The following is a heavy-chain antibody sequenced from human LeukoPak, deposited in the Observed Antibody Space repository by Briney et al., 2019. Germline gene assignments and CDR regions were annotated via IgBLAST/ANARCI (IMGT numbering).Heavy chain of an antibody. CDR1: GFTFSDYY. Sequence: GGSLRLSCAASGFTFSDYYMSWIRQAPGKGLEWVSYISSSGSTIYYADSVKGRFTISRDNAKNSLYLQMNSLRAEDTAVYYCARGGYCSSTSCSLSYYYYGVDVWGQGTTVTVSS. J-gene: IGHJ6*02. V-gene: IGHV3-11*01. D-gene: IGHD2-2*01. CDR2: ISSSGSTI. CDR3: ARGGYCSSTSCSLSYYYYGVDV.